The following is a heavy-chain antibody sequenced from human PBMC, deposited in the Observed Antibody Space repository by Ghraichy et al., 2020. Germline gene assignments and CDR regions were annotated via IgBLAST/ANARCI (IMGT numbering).Heavy chain of an antibody. CDR2: IRHDGSTK. Sequence: GGSLRLSCAASGFTFSSYGMHWVRQAPGKGLEWVAFIRHDGSTKYYADSVRGRFTISRDNSKNTLFLQMNSLRAEDTAVYYCAKPSPRQYPDYWGQGTLVTVSS. D-gene: IGHD2-2*01. J-gene: IGHJ4*02. CDR3: AKPSPRQYPDY. V-gene: IGHV3-30*02. CDR1: GFTFSSYG.